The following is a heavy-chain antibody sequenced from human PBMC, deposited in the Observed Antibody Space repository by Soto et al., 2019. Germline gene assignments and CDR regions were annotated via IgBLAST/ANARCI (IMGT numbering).Heavy chain of an antibody. CDR2: IIISGVST. CDR1: GFTLSSYA. J-gene: IGHJ3*02. V-gene: IGHV3-23*01. D-gene: IGHD5-12*01. Sequence: EVTLLESGGGLVQPGGSLRLSCAASGFTLSSYAMSWVRQAPGKGLEWVSTIIISGVSTYYADSVKGRFTVSRDNSKNTLYLQVNSLRAEDTAVYYCAKARNGYNWGAFDIWGQGTMVTVSS. CDR3: AKARNGYNWGAFDI.